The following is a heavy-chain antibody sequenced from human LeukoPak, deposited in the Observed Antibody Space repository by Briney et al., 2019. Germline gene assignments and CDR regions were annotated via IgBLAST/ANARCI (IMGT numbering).Heavy chain of an antibody. CDR2: INYSGST. V-gene: IGHV4-39*01. Sequence: SETLSLTCTVSRGSISSSRYYWGWIRQPPGKGLEWIASINYSGSTQYSPSLKSRVTISVDTSKRQFSLKLNSVTAADTAVYYCARHETADWFDPWGQGTLVSVSS. CDR1: RGSISSSRYY. J-gene: IGHJ5*02. CDR3: ARHETADWFDP.